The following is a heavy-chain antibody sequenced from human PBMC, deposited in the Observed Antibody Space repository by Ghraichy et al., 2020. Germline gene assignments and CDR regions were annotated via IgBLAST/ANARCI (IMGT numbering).Heavy chain of an antibody. J-gene: IGHJ4*02. CDR3: ANRYGSGSYYPGFDY. Sequence: ASVKVSCKASGYTFTSYAMHWVRQAPGQRLEWMGWINAGNGNTKYSQKFQGRVTITRDTSASTAYMELSSLRSEDTAVYYCANRYGSGSYYPGFDYWGQGTLVTVSS. CDR1: GYTFTSYA. D-gene: IGHD3-10*01. V-gene: IGHV1-3*01. CDR2: INAGNGNT.